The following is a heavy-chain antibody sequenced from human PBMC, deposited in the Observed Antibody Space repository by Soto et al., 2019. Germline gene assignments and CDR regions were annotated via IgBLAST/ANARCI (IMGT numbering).Heavy chain of an antibody. CDR1: GGSISSGGYY. D-gene: IGHD6-19*01. J-gene: IGHJ4*02. Sequence: QVQLQESGPGLVKPSQTLSLTCTVSGGSISSGGYYWSWIRQHPGKGLEWIGYIYYSGSTYYNPSLKSRVTISVDAFKNQFSLKLSSVTAADTAVYYCARSWLAVACTFDYWGQGTLVTVSS. CDR2: IYYSGST. CDR3: ARSWLAVACTFDY. V-gene: IGHV4-31*03.